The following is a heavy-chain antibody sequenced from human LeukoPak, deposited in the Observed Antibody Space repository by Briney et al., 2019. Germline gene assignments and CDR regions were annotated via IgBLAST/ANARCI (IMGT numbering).Heavy chain of an antibody. V-gene: IGHV3-7*01. CDR2: IKQDGSEK. D-gene: IGHD6-13*01. J-gene: IGHJ4*02. CDR3: ARDRGSSSWYDFDY. CDR1: GFTFTSYW. Sequence: GGSLRLSCAASGFTFTSYWMSWVRQAPGKGLEWVANIKQDGSEKYYVDSVKGRFAVSRDSAKNSLYLQMNSLRAEDTAVYYCARDRGSSSWYDFDYWGQGTLVTVSS.